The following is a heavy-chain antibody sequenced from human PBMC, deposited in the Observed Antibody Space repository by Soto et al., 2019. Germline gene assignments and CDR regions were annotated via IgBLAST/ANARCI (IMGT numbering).Heavy chain of an antibody. J-gene: IGHJ4*02. CDR1: GFTFSSYG. CDR2: IWYDGSNK. V-gene: IGHV3-33*01. CDR3: ARDYFSVDQFDY. Sequence: PGGSLRLSCAASGFTFSSYGMHWVRQAPGKGLEWVTVIWYDGSNKYYADSVKGRFTISRDNSKNTLYLQMNSLRAEDTAVYYCARDYFSVDQFDYWGQGTLVTVSS. D-gene: IGHD2-21*01.